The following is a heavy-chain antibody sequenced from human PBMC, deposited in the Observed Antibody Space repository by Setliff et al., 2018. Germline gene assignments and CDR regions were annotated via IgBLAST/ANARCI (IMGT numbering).Heavy chain of an antibody. CDR3: ARHVGSRSRGYNYYYYYMDV. V-gene: IGHV4-39*01. CDR1: GGSLRGNAIF. J-gene: IGHJ6*03. D-gene: IGHD3-10*01. CDR2: IYYTGDP. Sequence: PSETLSLTCTVSGGSLRGNAIFWGWIRQPPGKGLEWIGSIYYTGDPYYNPSLKSRVTISVDTSKKQFSLKLTSVTAADTAVYYCARHVGSRSRGYNYYYYYMDVWGKGTSVTVS.